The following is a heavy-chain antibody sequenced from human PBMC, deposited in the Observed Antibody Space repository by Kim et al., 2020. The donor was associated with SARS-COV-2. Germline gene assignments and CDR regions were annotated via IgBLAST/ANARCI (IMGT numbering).Heavy chain of an antibody. CDR1: GGSVSSGSYY. CDR2: IYYSGTT. V-gene: IGHV4-61*01. Sequence: SETLSLTCTVSGGSVSSGSYYWSWIRQPPGKGLEWIGYIYYSGTTYYNPSLKSRVTISVDTSTNQFSLKLSSVTAADTVVYYCARGTYYYDSSGYELWGQGTMVTVSS. J-gene: IGHJ3*01. D-gene: IGHD3-22*01. CDR3: ARGTYYYDSSGYEL.